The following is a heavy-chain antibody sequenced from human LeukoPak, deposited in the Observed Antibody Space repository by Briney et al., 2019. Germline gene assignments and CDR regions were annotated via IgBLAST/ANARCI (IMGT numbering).Heavy chain of an antibody. CDR2: DTSSTTST. CDR3: SKAPLGACAGAVCYYLDV. V-gene: IGHV3-23*01. J-gene: IGHJ6*03. CDR1: EFSISHYA. D-gene: IGHD2-8*02. Sequence: PGGSLRLSCTASEFSISHYAMSWVRQAPGKGLEWVSADTSSTTSTYSASSVRGRFTISRDNSMNTLYLKMNSLRADDTAVYYCSKAPLGACAGAVCYYLDVWGKGTTVIVSS.